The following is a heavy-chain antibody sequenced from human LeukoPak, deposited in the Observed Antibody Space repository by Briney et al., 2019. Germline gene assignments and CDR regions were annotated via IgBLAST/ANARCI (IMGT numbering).Heavy chain of an antibody. Sequence: GGSLRLSCAASGFTFSSYWMSWVRQAPGKGLEWVANIKQDGSEKYYVDSVKGRFTISRDNAKNSLYLQMNSLRAEDTAVYYCARDGSQYSSGWYHFDYWGQGTLVTVSS. V-gene: IGHV3-7*01. CDR2: IKQDGSEK. D-gene: IGHD6-19*01. CDR3: ARDGSQYSSGWYHFDY. CDR1: GFTFSSYW. J-gene: IGHJ4*02.